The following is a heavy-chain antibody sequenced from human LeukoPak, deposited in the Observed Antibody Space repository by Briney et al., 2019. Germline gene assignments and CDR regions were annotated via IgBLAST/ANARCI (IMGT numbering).Heavy chain of an antibody. V-gene: IGHV4-31*03. J-gene: IGHJ3*02. D-gene: IGHD6-13*01. CDR3: AREYSSSWADAFDI. Sequence: SQTLSLTCTVSGGSISSGGYYWSWIRQHPGKGLEWIGYIYYSGSTYYNPSLKSRVTISVDTSKNQFSLKLSSVTAADTAVYYCAREYSSSWADAFDIWAKGQWSPSLQ. CDR2: IYYSGST. CDR1: GGSISSGGYY.